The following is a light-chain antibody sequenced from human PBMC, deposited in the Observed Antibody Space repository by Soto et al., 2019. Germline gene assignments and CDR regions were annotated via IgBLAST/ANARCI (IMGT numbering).Light chain of an antibody. V-gene: IGKV3-15*01. Sequence: EIVMTQSPATLSVSLGERATLSCRASQSVNSNLAWYQQRPGQPPRLLIYGASTRATGIPARFSGSESGTEFTLTISSLQSEDFAVYYCQQYNNWPPYTFGQGTKLEIK. CDR3: QQYNNWPPYT. J-gene: IGKJ2*01. CDR2: GAS. CDR1: QSVNSN.